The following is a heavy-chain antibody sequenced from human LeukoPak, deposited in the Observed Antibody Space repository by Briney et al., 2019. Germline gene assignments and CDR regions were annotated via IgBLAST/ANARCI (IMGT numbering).Heavy chain of an antibody. D-gene: IGHD3-16*01. V-gene: IGHV5-51*01. Sequence: GSLKISCKGSGYSLTSYWIGWVRQMPGKGLEWMGIIYPGDSDTRYSPSFQGQVTISADKSISTAYLQWSSLKASDTAMYYCARRDYGSLYYYYGMDVWGKGTTVTVSS. CDR3: ARRDYGSLYYYYGMDV. J-gene: IGHJ6*04. CDR2: IYPGDSDT. CDR1: GYSLTSYW.